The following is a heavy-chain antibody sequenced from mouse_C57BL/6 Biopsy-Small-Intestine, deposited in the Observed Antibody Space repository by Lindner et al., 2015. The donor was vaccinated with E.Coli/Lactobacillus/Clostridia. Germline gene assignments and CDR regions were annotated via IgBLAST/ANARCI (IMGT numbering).Heavy chain of an antibody. J-gene: IGHJ3*01. Sequence: VQLQESGGGLVQSKGSLKLSCAASGFTFNIYAMHWVRQAPGKGLEWVARIRSRSGNYATFYADSVKDRFTISRDDSQSMLYLQMNNLKTEDTAIYYCVRALYYGNPAWFGYWGQGTLVTVSA. CDR3: VRALYYGNPAWFGY. D-gene: IGHD2-1*01. V-gene: IGHV10-3*01. CDR2: IRSRSGNYAT. CDR1: GFTFNIYA.